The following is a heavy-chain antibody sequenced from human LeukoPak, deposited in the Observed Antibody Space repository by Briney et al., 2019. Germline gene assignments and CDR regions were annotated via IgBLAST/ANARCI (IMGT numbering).Heavy chain of an antibody. Sequence: SETLSLTCTVYGGSISSYYWSWIRQPPGKGLEWIGYIYYSGSTNYNPSLKSRVTISVDTSKNQFSLKLSSVTAADTAVYYCARVEYYYGMDVWGQGTTVTVSS. J-gene: IGHJ6*02. CDR1: GGSISSYY. V-gene: IGHV4-59*01. D-gene: IGHD1-1*01. CDR2: IYYSGST. CDR3: ARVEYYYGMDV.